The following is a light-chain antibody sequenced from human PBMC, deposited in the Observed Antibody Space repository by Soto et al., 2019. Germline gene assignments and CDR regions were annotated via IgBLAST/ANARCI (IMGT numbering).Light chain of an antibody. V-gene: IGKV3-15*01. Sequence: EIVMTQSPATLSVSPGERATLSCRASQSVSSNLASYQQKPGHAPRLLIYGASTRATGITPRFSGSRSGTEFTLTISSLQYEDFAVYYCQQDNNWPYTFGQGTKLEIK. CDR3: QQDNNWPYT. J-gene: IGKJ2*01. CDR1: QSVSSN. CDR2: GAS.